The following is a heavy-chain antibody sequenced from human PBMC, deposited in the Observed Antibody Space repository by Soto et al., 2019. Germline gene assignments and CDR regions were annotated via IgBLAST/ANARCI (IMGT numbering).Heavy chain of an antibody. Sequence: QTGGSLRLSCAASGFTFSSYGMHWVRQAPGKGLEWVAVISYDGSNKYYADSVKGRFTISRDNSKNTLYLQMNSLRAEDTAVYYCAKDRDQTFDYWGQGTLVTVSS. J-gene: IGHJ4*02. CDR3: AKDRDQTFDY. V-gene: IGHV3-30*18. CDR1: GFTFSSYG. CDR2: ISYDGSNK.